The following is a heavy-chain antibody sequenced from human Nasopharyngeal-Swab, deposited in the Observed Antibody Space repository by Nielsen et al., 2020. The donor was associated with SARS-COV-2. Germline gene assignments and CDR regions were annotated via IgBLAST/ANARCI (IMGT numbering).Heavy chain of an antibody. CDR1: GFTFSDYY. CDR2: ISSSGSTI. Sequence: GGSLRLSCAASGFTFSDYYMSWIRQAPGKGLEWVSYISSSGSTIYYADSVKGRFTISRDNAKKSLYLHMNSLRAEDTAVYYCARDRHGDDSRNYYYGMDVWGQGTTVSVSS. J-gene: IGHJ6*02. D-gene: IGHD4-23*01. CDR3: ARDRHGDDSRNYYYGMDV. V-gene: IGHV3-11*01.